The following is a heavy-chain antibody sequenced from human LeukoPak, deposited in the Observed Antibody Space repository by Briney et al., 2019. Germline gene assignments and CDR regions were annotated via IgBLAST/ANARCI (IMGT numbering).Heavy chain of an antibody. V-gene: IGHV1-18*01. CDR1: GYTFTSYG. J-gene: IGHJ4*02. D-gene: IGHD3-10*01. CDR3: ARAIYGSGSYLGDFDY. CDR2: ISAYNGNT. Sequence: ASVKVSCKASGYTFTSYGISWVRQAPGQGLEWMGWISAYNGNTNYAQKLQGRATMTTDTSTSTAYMEPRSLRSDDTAVYYCARAIYGSGSYLGDFDYWGQGTLVTVSS.